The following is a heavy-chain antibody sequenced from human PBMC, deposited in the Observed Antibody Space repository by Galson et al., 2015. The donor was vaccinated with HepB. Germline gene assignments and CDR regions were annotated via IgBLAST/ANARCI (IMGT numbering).Heavy chain of an antibody. D-gene: IGHD3-3*01. CDR2: INPNSGAT. CDR3: VRDFDFWIASEWFDP. Sequence: SVKVSCKASGYKFTNYHIHWVRQAPGQGFQWMGRINPNSGATNYAQGFKGRVTMTRDTSVTTAYMELSSLTSDDTATYYCVRDFDFWIASEWFDPWGQGTLVTVSS. V-gene: IGHV1-2*06. CDR1: GYKFTNYH. J-gene: IGHJ5*02.